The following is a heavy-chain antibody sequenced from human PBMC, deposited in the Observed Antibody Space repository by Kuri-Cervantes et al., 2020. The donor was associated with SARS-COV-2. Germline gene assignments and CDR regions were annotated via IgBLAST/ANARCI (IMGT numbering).Heavy chain of an antibody. CDR3: ARGDFAATNYYYYYYMDV. CDR2: MNPNSGNT. Sequence: ASVKVSCKASGYTFTSYDINWVRQATGQGLEWMGWMNPNSGNTGYAQKFQGRVTMTRNTSISTAYMELSSLRSEDTAVYYWARGDFAATNYYYYYYMDVWGKGTTVTVSS. V-gene: IGHV1-8*01. CDR1: GYTFTSYD. J-gene: IGHJ6*03. D-gene: IGHD2/OR15-2a*01.